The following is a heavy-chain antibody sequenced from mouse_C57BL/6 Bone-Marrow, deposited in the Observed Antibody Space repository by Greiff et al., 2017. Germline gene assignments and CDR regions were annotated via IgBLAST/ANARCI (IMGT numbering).Heavy chain of an antibody. J-gene: IGHJ3*01. CDR3: ARSRTTMITTEFAG. Sequence: VQLQQPGAELVKPGASVKLSCKASGYTFTSYWMHWVKPRPGRGLEWIGRIDPNSGGTKYNEKFKSKATLTVDKPTSTAYMQLSRLTSEDSAVYSCARSRTTMITTEFAGWGQGTLVTVAA. D-gene: IGHD2-4*01. CDR2: IDPNSGGT. V-gene: IGHV1-72*01. CDR1: GYTFTSYW.